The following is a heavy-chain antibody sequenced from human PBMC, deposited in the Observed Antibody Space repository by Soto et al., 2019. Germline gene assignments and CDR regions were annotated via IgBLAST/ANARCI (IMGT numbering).Heavy chain of an antibody. CDR2: VNPILAMS. CDR3: ARDLFVHDILTAYYKGMYYFDY. D-gene: IGHD3-9*01. Sequence: ASVKVSCQASGDTYSFYTLNWIRQAPGQGFEWVGRVNPILAMSSSAHKFQGRVSMFADKSTGTAYMELRSLRSDDTAVYYCARDLFVHDILTAYYKGMYYFDYWGQGTLVTVS. CDR1: GDTYSFYT. J-gene: IGHJ4*02. V-gene: IGHV1-69*04.